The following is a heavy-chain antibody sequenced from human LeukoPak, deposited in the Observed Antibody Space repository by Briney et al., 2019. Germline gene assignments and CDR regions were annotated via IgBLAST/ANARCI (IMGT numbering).Heavy chain of an antibody. CDR3: SRKVRSGSLAGDPDY. Sequence: PGGSLRLSCAASGFTFNTYTMNWVRQAPGKGLEWASSINSDGKYMYYADSVKGRFIISRDNAKNSLYLQMNSLRAEDTAVYYCSRKVRSGSLAGDPDYWGQGTLVTVSS. V-gene: IGHV3-21*06. J-gene: IGHJ4*02. CDR1: GFTFNTYT. CDR2: INSDGKYM. D-gene: IGHD3-10*01.